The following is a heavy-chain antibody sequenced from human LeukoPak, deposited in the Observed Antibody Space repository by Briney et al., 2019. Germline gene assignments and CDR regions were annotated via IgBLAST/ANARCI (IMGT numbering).Heavy chain of an antibody. V-gene: IGHV4-39*07. CDR3: TRGAGWLIDY. D-gene: IGHD3-16*01. Sequence: SETLSLTCTVSGGSISSYYWGWIRQPPGKGLEWIGSIYYSGSTYYNPSLKSRVTISADTSKNHFSLKLNSVTTADTAVYYCTRGAGWLIDYWGQGILVTVSS. J-gene: IGHJ4*02. CDR2: IYYSGST. CDR1: GGSISSYY.